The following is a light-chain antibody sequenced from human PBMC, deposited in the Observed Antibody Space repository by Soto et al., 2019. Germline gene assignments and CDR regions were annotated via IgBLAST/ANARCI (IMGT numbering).Light chain of an antibody. CDR1: QSISSW. Sequence: DIPMTQSPATLSASVGDRVTITCRASQSISSWLAGYQQKPGKVPKLLIDDASSLESGVPSRFIGRGSGTEFTLTISSLQPDDFATYYCQQYKTYPWTFGQGTKVEIK. CDR3: QQYKTYPWT. J-gene: IGKJ1*01. V-gene: IGKV1-5*01. CDR2: DAS.